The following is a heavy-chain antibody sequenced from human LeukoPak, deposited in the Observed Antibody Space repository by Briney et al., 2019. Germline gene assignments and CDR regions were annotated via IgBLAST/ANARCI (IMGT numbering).Heavy chain of an antibody. D-gene: IGHD4-17*01. V-gene: IGHV1-2*02. J-gene: IGHJ4*02. CDR3: ALLRYPNFDY. CDR1: GYTFTGYY. CDR2: INPNSGGT. Sequence: ASVKLSCEASGYTFTGYYMHWVRQAPGQGLEWMGWINPNSGGTDYAQKFQGRVTMTRDTPISTVYMELSRLRSDDTAVYYCALLRYPNFDYWGQGTLVTVSS.